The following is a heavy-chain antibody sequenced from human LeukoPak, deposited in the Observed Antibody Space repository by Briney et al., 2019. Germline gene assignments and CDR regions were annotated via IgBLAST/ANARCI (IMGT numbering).Heavy chain of an antibody. Sequence: GGSLRLSCAASGFTFSSYAMSWVRQAPGKGLKWASAISGSGDSTYYADSVKGRFTISRDNSKNTLYLQMNSLRAEDTAVYYCARDGGYCSGGSCYPPNWGQGTLVTVSS. D-gene: IGHD2-15*01. V-gene: IGHV3-23*01. CDR3: ARDGGYCSGGSCYPPN. CDR1: GFTFSSYA. CDR2: ISGSGDST. J-gene: IGHJ4*02.